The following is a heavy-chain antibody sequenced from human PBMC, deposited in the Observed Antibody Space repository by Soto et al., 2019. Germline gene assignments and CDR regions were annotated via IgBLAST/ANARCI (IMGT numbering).Heavy chain of an antibody. Sequence: QVQLVESGGGLVKPGGSLRLSCAASGFTFSDYYMSWIRQAPGKGLEWLSYISDSASTIYYADSVKGRFTISRDNAKKSLYLHMNSLRAEDTAVYYCARDTAFVASGCFDPWGQGTLVTVSS. CDR2: ISDSASTI. CDR1: GFTFSDYY. D-gene: IGHD3-22*01. V-gene: IGHV3-11*01. J-gene: IGHJ5*02. CDR3: ARDTAFVASGCFDP.